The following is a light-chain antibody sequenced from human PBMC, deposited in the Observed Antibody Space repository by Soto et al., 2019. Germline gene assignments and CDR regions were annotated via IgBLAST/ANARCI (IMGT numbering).Light chain of an antibody. Sequence: IVLTQSPATLSLFPGERATLSCRASQSVGSYLAWHQHKPGQAPRLLIYDAYNRVSGIPARFSGSGSGTDFTLTISSLEPEDVGVYYCQQRSNWLTFGGGTKVEIK. CDR1: QSVGSY. J-gene: IGKJ4*01. CDR2: DAY. CDR3: QQRSNWLT. V-gene: IGKV3-11*01.